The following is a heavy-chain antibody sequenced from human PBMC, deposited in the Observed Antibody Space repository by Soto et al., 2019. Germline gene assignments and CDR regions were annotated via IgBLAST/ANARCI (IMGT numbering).Heavy chain of an antibody. D-gene: IGHD6-13*01. Sequence: QIHLVQSGAEVRKPGASVRISCQASGYAFTTSAIHWVRQAPGQSLEWMGWINPATGDTKYSQNVRGRVTFALDTSATTAYMDLTSLASHDTAVYFCARAAGRSKLLPYFFDPWGQGTLFTVSS. CDR3: ARAAGRSKLLPYFFDP. V-gene: IGHV1-3*01. J-gene: IGHJ5*02. CDR2: INPATGDT. CDR1: GYAFTTSA.